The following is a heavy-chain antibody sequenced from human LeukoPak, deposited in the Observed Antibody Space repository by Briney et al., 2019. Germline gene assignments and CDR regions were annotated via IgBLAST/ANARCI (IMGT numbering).Heavy chain of an antibody. J-gene: IGHJ6*03. CDR1: GFTFSSYS. Sequence: GGSLRLSCAASGFTFSSYSMNWVRQAPGKGLEWVSSISSSSSYIYYADSVKGRFTISRDNAKNSLYLQMNSLRAEDTAVYYCARTTVVTGYYYYYYMDVWGKGTTVTVSS. CDR3: ARTTVVTGYYYYYYMDV. D-gene: IGHD4-23*01. V-gene: IGHV3-21*01. CDR2: ISSSSSYI.